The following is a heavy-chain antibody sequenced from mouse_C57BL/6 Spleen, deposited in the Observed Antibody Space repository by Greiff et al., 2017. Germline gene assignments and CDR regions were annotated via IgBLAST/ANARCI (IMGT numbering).Heavy chain of an antibody. CDR1: GYTFTSYW. CDR3: ARSINYYGSSYWYFDV. CDR2: INPSNGGT. V-gene: IGHV1-53*01. D-gene: IGHD1-1*01. Sequence: QVQLQQPGTELVKPGASVKLSCKASGYTFTSYWMHWVKQRPEQGLEWIGNINPSNGGTNYNEKFKSKATLTVDKSSSTAYMQLSSLTSEDSAVYYCARSINYYGSSYWYFDVWGTGTTVTVSS. J-gene: IGHJ1*03.